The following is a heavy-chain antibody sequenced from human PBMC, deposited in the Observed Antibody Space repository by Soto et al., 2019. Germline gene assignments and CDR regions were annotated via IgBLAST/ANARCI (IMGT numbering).Heavy chain of an antibody. Sequence: GESLKISCKGSGYSFTSYWISWVRQMPGKGLEWMGKIDPTDSFTAYSPSFQGHVTISADRSISTAYLQWSSLKASDTAMYYCARLSGVGTTWAFDYWGQGTLVTVSS. CDR3: ARLSGVGTTWAFDY. D-gene: IGHD1-26*01. J-gene: IGHJ4*01. CDR2: IDPTDSFT. CDR1: GYSFTSYW. V-gene: IGHV5-10-1*01.